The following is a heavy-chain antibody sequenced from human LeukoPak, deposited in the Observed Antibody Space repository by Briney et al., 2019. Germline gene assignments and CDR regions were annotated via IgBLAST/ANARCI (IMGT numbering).Heavy chain of an antibody. D-gene: IGHD4-11*01. J-gene: IGHJ5*02. CDR1: GFTFSSYG. CDR3: AKDDYSIDLFDP. V-gene: IGHV3-30*02. Sequence: PGGSLRLSCAASGFTFSSYGMHWVRQAPGKGLEWVAFIRYDGSNKYYADSVKGRFTISRDNSKNTLYLQMNSLRAEDTAVYYCAKDDYSIDLFDPWGQGTLVTVSS. CDR2: IRYDGSNK.